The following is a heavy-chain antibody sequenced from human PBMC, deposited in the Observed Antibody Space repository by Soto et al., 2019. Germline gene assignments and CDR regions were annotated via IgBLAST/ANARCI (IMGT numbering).Heavy chain of an antibody. J-gene: IGHJ6*02. V-gene: IGHV4-34*01. Sequence: SETLSLTCAVYGGSFSGYYWSWIRQPPGKGLEWIGEINHSGSTNYNPSLKSRVTISVDTSKNQFSLKLSSVTAADTAVYYCARARANWGLYGMDVWGQGTTVT. CDR3: ARARANWGLYGMDV. CDR1: GGSFSGYY. D-gene: IGHD7-27*01. CDR2: INHSGST.